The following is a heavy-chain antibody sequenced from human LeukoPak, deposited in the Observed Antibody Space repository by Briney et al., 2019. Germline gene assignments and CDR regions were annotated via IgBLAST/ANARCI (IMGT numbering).Heavy chain of an antibody. CDR2: ISSSSSYI. V-gene: IGHV3-21*01. D-gene: IGHD2-2*01. Sequence: PAGSLRLSCAASGFTFSSYSMNWVRQAPGKGLEWVSSISSSSSYIYYADSVKGRFTISRDNTKNSLYLQMNSLRAEDTAVYYCARGSPEYQLLHYFDYWGQGTLVTVSS. CDR3: ARGSPEYQLLHYFDY. CDR1: GFTFSSYS. J-gene: IGHJ4*02.